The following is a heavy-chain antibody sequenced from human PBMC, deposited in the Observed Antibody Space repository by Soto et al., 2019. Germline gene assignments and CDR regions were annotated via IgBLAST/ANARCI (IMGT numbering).Heavy chain of an antibody. D-gene: IGHD2-2*01. Sequence: KPGGSLRLSCAASGFTFSSYSMNWVRQAPGKGLEWVSSISSSSSYIYYADSVKGRFTISRDNAKNSLYLQMNSLRAEDTAVYYCARDAIVVVPAAPDYWGQGTLVTVSS. CDR2: ISSSSSYI. CDR1: GFTFSSYS. V-gene: IGHV3-21*01. CDR3: ARDAIVVVPAAPDY. J-gene: IGHJ4*02.